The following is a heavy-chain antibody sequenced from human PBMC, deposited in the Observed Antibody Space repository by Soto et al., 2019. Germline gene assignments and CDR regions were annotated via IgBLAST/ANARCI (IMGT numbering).Heavy chain of an antibody. V-gene: IGHV1-18*01. CDR1: RETVYISG. CDR3: ARDGGWQPDY. CDR2: ISAYNGNT. Sequence: IGCKSSRETVYISGVTVLRQAPGQGLEWMGWISAYNGNTNYAQKLQGRVTMTTDTSTSTAYMELRSLRSDDTAVYYCARDGGWQPDYWGQGTLVTVSS. D-gene: IGHD6-19*01. J-gene: IGHJ4*02.